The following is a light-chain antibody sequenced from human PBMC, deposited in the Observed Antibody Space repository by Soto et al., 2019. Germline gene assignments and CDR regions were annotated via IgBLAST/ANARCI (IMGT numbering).Light chain of an antibody. J-gene: IGKJ2*01. CDR2: KAS. CDR1: QSISDW. Sequence: DIQMTQSPSTLSASIGDRVTITCRASQSISDWLAWYQQKPGKAPKLLIYKASNLEYGVPSRFSGTGSGTEFNRIINILQPDDFATYYCQQYANDVYTFGQGTKLEIK. CDR3: QQYANDVYT. V-gene: IGKV1-5*03.